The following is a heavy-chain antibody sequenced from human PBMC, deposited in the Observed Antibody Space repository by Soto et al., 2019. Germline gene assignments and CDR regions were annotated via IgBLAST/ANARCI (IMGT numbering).Heavy chain of an antibody. Sequence: QVQLVESGGGVVQPGRSLRLSCAASGFTFSSYGMHWVRHAPGKGLEWVAVISYDGSNKYYADSVKGRFTISRDNSKNTLYLQMNSLRAEDTAVYYCARSTGYSSGWGPYWGQGTLVTVSS. CDR3: ARSTGYSSGWGPY. J-gene: IGHJ4*02. CDR2: ISYDGSNK. V-gene: IGHV3-30*03. D-gene: IGHD6-19*01. CDR1: GFTFSSYG.